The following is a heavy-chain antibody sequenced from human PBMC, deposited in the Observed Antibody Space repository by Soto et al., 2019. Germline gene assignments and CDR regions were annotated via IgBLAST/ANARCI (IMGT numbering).Heavy chain of an antibody. CDR3: ARDLGTAMVTGGDY. CDR1: GGTFSSYT. CDR2: IIPILGIA. J-gene: IGHJ4*02. V-gene: IGHV1-69*08. D-gene: IGHD5-18*01. Sequence: QVQLVQSGAEVKKPGSSVKVSCKASGGTFSSYTISWVRQAPGQGLEWMGRIIPILGIANYAQKFQGRVTXXAXKRXSTAYLELSSLRSEDTAVYYCARDLGTAMVTGGDYWGQGTLVTVSS.